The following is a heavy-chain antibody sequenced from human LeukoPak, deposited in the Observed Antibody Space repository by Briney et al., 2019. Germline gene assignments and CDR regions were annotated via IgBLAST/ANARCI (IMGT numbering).Heavy chain of an antibody. Sequence: GGSLRLSCAASGFTFSSYSMNWVRQAPGKGLEWVSSISSSSSYIYYADSVKGRFTISRDNAKNSLYLQMNSLRAEDTAVYYCARDTVGYSYGSNWFGPWGQGTLVTVSS. CDR3: ARDTVGYSYGSNWFGP. V-gene: IGHV3-21*01. CDR2: ISSSSSYI. D-gene: IGHD5-18*01. CDR1: GFTFSSYS. J-gene: IGHJ5*02.